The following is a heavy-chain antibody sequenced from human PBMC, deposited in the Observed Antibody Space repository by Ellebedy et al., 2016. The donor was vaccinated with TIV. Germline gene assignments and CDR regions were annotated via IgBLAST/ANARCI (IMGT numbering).Heavy chain of an antibody. D-gene: IGHD6-19*01. J-gene: IGHJ5*02. V-gene: IGHV3-30*02. CDR2: IWYDGSNK. CDR3: AKDLVAVNPWLVGGGNWFDP. CDR1: GFTFSSYG. Sequence: GGSLRLXXVASGFTFSSYGMHWVRQAPGKGLEWVAVIWYDGSNKYYADSVKGRFTISRDNSKNTLYLQMNSLRAEDTAVYYCAKDLVAVNPWLVGGGNWFDPWGQGTLVTVSS.